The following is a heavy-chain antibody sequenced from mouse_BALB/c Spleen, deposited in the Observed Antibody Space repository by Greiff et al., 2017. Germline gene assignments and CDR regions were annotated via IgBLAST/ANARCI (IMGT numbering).Heavy chain of an antibody. V-gene: IGHV1-69*02. J-gene: IGHJ2*01. CDR3: TRWGYYGYVDY. Sequence: QVQLKQPGAELVRPGASVKLSCKASGYTFTSYWINWVKQRPGQGLEWIGNIYPSDSYTNYNQKFKDKATLTVDKSSSTAYMQLSSPTSEDSAVYYSTRWGYYGYVDYWGQGTTLTVSS. CDR1: GYTFTSYW. D-gene: IGHD1-1*01. CDR2: IYPSDSYT.